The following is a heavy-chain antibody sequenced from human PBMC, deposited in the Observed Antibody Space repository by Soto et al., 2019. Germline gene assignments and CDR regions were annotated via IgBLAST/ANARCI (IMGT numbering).Heavy chain of an antibody. J-gene: IGHJ6*02. V-gene: IGHV3-53*01. CDR2: IYSGGST. CDR3: GTSTMVRGVIISYYYYYGMDV. D-gene: IGHD3-10*01. CDR1: GFTVSSNY. Sequence: GGSLRLSCAASGFTVSSNYMSWVRQAPGKGLEWVSVIYSGGSTYYADSVKGRFTISRDNSKNTLYLQMNSLRAEDTAVYYCGTSTMVRGVIISYYYYYGMDVWGQGTTVTVSS.